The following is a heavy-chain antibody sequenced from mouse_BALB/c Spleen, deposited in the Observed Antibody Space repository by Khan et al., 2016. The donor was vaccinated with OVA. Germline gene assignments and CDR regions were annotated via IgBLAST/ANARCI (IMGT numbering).Heavy chain of an antibody. J-gene: IGHJ3*01. Sequence: EVELVESGGDLVKPGGSLKLSCAASGFTFSTYGMSWVRQTPDKRLEWVAAISSGGSYTYYPGSVKGRFTISRDNANNTLYLQMSSLKSEDTAIYYCTRLAYYYNSEGFAYWGQGTLVTASA. V-gene: IGHV5-6*01. CDR1: GFTFSTYG. CDR2: ISSGGSYT. D-gene: IGHD1-1*01. CDR3: TRLAYYYNSEGFAY.